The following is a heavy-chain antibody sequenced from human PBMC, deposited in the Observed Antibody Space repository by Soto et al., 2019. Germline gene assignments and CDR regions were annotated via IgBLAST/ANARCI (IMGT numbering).Heavy chain of an antibody. Sequence: SETLSLTCAVSGGSISSGSYYWSWIRQPPGKGLEWIGYIYYSGSTNYNPSLKSRVTISVDTSKNQFSLKLSSVTAADTAVYYCARDAMATRFDYWGQGTLVTVSS. J-gene: IGHJ4*02. CDR1: GGSISSGSYY. D-gene: IGHD5-18*01. V-gene: IGHV4-61*01. CDR2: IYYSGST. CDR3: ARDAMATRFDY.